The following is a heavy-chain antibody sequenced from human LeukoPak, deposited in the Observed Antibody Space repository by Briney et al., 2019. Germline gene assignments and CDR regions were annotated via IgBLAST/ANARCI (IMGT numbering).Heavy chain of an antibody. D-gene: IGHD3-16*02. Sequence: GGSLRLSCAASGFTVSSNYMSWVRQAPGKGLEWVAVIYSGGSTYYADSVEGRFTISRDNSKNTLYLQMNSLRAEDTAVYYCAKVQTYYDYVWGSYPQEDWFDPWGQGTLVTVSS. V-gene: IGHV3-53*01. CDR1: GFTVSSNY. CDR2: IYSGGST. J-gene: IGHJ5*02. CDR3: AKVQTYYDYVWGSYPQEDWFDP.